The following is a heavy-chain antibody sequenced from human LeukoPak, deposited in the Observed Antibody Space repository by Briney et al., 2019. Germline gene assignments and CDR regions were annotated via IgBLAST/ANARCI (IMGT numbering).Heavy chain of an antibody. V-gene: IGHV4-59*12. CDR2: NNYSGST. CDR3: AREYSSGWDGTNDAFDI. Sequence: PSDTLSLTCTVSGGSISSFYWSWIRQPPGKALECMGYNNYSGSTNCSPTINSRVTISVDTSKNQFSLKLSSVTAAETAVYYCAREYSSGWDGTNDAFDIWGQGTMVTVSS. J-gene: IGHJ3*02. D-gene: IGHD6-19*01. CDR1: GGSISSFY.